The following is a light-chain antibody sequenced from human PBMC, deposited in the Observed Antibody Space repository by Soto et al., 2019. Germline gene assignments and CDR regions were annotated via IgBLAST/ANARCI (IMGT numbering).Light chain of an antibody. Sequence: DIVITQSPGSLAVCLGERATINCKSCQRVLYSSNNKVPLAWYQQKPGQPPKLVMYWASTRESGVPDRFSGSGSGTDFTLTVSSLQAEDVAVYYCYQYVSTPRTFGGGTKVDIK. J-gene: IGKJ4*01. CDR2: WAS. CDR3: YQYVSTPRT. V-gene: IGKV4-1*01. CDR1: QRVLYSSNNKVP.